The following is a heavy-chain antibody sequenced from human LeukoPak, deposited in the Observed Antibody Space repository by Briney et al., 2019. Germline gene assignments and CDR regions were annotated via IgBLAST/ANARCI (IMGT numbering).Heavy chain of an antibody. CDR1: GFTFSSYE. CDR2: ISSSGSTI. V-gene: IGHV3-48*03. J-gene: IGHJ4*02. CDR3: TAYDSSGHYFDY. Sequence: GGSLRLSCAASGFTFSSYEMHWVRQAPGKGLEWVSYISSSGSTIYYADSVKGRFTISRDNSKNSLYLQMNSLRAEDTAVYYCTAYDSSGHYFDYWGQGTLVTVSS. D-gene: IGHD3-22*01.